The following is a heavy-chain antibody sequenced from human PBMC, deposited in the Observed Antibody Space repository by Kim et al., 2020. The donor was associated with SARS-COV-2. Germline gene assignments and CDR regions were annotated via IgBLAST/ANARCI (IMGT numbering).Heavy chain of an antibody. CDR2: INPNSGGT. J-gene: IGHJ5*02. V-gene: IGHV1-2*06. D-gene: IGHD6-6*01. CDR1: GYTFTGYY. Sequence: ASVKVSCKASGYTFTGYYMHWVRQAPGQGLEWMGRINPNSGGTNYAQKFQGRVTMTRDTSISTAYMELSRLRSDDTAVYYCARVSIRPDQTRGFDPWGQGTLVTVSS. CDR3: ARVSIRPDQTRGFDP.